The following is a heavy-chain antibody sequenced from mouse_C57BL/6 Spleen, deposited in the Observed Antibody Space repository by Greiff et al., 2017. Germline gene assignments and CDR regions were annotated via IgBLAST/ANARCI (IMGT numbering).Heavy chain of an antibody. CDR2: ITPSSGYT. CDR3: ARPGPARGYFDV. CDR1: GYTFTSYW. J-gene: IGHJ1*03. D-gene: IGHD3-3*01. V-gene: IGHV1-7*01. Sequence: QVQLKQSGAELAKPGASVKLSCKASGYTFTSYWMHWVKQRPGQGLEWIGYITPSSGYTKYNQTFKDKATLTADKSSSTSYRQLGSLTYEDSAVYYCARPGPARGYFDVWGTGTTVTVSS.